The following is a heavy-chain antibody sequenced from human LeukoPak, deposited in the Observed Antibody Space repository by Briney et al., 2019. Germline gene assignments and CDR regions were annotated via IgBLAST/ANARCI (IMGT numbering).Heavy chain of an antibody. V-gene: IGHV4-59*01. CDR3: TTAYITMIVVGDV. CDR2: IYYSGST. Sequence: SETLSLTCTVSGGSISSYYWSWIRQPPGKGLEWIGYIYYSGSTNYNPSLKSRVTISVDTSKNQFSLKLSSVTAADTAVYYCTTAYITMIVVGDVWGQGTTVTVSS. J-gene: IGHJ6*02. CDR1: GGSISSYY. D-gene: IGHD3-22*01.